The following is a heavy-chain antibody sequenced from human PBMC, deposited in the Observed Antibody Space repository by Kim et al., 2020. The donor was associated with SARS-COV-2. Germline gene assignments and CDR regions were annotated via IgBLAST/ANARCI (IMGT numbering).Heavy chain of an antibody. CDR3: ARRLLQWLAPFDY. Sequence: SETLSLTCTVSGGSISSSSYYWGWIRQPPGKGLEWIGSIYYSGSTYYNPSLKSRVTISVDTSKNQFSLKLSSVTAADTAVYYCARRLLQWLAPFDYWGQG. CDR1: GGSISSSSYY. CDR2: IYYSGST. V-gene: IGHV4-39*01. J-gene: IGHJ4*02. D-gene: IGHD6-19*01.